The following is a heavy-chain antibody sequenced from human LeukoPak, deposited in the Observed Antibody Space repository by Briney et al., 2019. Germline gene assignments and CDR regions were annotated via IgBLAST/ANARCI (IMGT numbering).Heavy chain of an antibody. V-gene: IGHV3-38-3*01. CDR3: APLNWVYPDGFDI. Sequence: GGSLRLSCAASGFTFNSYSINWVRQAPGKGLEWVSSISGGSTYYADSRKGRFTISRDDSKNTLHLQMNSLRAEDTAVYYCAPLNWVYPDGFDIWGQGTMVTVSS. D-gene: IGHD6-13*01. CDR2: ISGGST. CDR1: GFTFNSYS. J-gene: IGHJ3*02.